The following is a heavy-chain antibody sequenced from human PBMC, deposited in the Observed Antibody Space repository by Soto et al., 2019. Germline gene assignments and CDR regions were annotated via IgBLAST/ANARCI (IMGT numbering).Heavy chain of an antibody. V-gene: IGHV1-69*04. Sequence: ASVKVSCKASGGTFSSYTISWVRQAPGQGLEWMGRIIPILGIANYAQKFQGRVTITADKSTSTAYMELSSLRSEDTAVYYCAREGLAARPSHFDYWGQGTLVTVSS. CDR2: IIPILGIA. D-gene: IGHD6-6*01. CDR1: GGTFSSYT. J-gene: IGHJ4*02. CDR3: AREGLAARPSHFDY.